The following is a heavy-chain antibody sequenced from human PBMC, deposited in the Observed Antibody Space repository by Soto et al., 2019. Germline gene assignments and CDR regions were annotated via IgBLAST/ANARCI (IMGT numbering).Heavy chain of an antibody. CDR1: GIGRHW. V-gene: IGHV3-74*01. CDR2: INPESTTI. CDR3: ARGAYGDPVDS. J-gene: IGHJ4*02. D-gene: IGHD4-17*01. Sequence: GGSLRLSWAASGIGRHWMHWVRQAPGKGLVWVSRINPESTTINYADSVKGRFSIARDNAKDTVYLHLNSLRAEDTALYDCARGAYGDPVDSWGQGTLVTVSS.